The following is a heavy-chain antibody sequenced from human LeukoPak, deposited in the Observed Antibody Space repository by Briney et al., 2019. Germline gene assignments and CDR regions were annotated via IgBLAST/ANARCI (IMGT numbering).Heavy chain of an antibody. V-gene: IGHV1-2*02. CDR1: GYTFTGYY. J-gene: IGHJ3*02. Sequence: ASVKVSCKASGYTFTGYYMHWVRQAPGQGLEWKGWINPNSGGTNYAQKFQGRVTMTRDTSISTAYMELSRLRSEDTAVYYCARLNSGGLRLGESVIGHAFDIWGQGTMVTVSS. D-gene: IGHD3-16*01. CDR2: INPNSGGT. CDR3: ARLNSGGLRLGESVIGHAFDI.